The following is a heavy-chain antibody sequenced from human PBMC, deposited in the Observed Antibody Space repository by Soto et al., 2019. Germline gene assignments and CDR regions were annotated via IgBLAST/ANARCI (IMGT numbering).Heavy chain of an antibody. J-gene: IGHJ6*01. CDR1: GYTFTNYG. CDR2: ISGYNGNT. V-gene: IGHV1-18*01. Sequence: QVQVVQSGDEVKKPGASVKVSCKASGYTFTNYGFSWVRQAPGQGLEWMGWISGYNGNTKYAEKFQGRVTMTTDTSTSTAHMELRSRRSDDTAVYYCAREGQAPYYYYGMDVW. CDR3: AREGQAPYYYYGMDV.